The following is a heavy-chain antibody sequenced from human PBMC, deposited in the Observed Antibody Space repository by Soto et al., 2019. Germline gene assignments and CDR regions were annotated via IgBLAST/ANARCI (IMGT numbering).Heavy chain of an antibody. CDR1: GYTFTSYG. J-gene: IGHJ3*02. Sequence: ASVKVSCKASGYTFTSYGISWVRQAPGQGLEWMGWISAYNGNTNYAQKLQGRVTMTTDTSTSTAYMELRSLRFDDTAVYYCARDFRLPRTAHYDFWSGSPLVDRNDAFDIWGQGTMVTVSS. CDR2: ISAYNGNT. V-gene: IGHV1-18*01. D-gene: IGHD3-3*01. CDR3: ARDFRLPRTAHYDFWSGSPLVDRNDAFDI.